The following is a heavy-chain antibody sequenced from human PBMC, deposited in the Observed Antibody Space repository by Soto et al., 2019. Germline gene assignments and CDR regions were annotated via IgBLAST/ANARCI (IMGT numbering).Heavy chain of an antibody. CDR2: INHTGST. D-gene: IGHD2-8*02. J-gene: IGHJ4*02. CDR3: ARDNITGLFDY. CDR1: GGSFSGCS. V-gene: IGHV4-34*01. Sequence: QVQLQQSGAGLLKPSETLSLTCAVYGGSFSGCSWTWIRQPPGTGLEWIGEINHTGSTNYNPSLKSRVTISVDTSKNQFSLKLTSVTAADTAVYYCARDNITGLFDYWGQGTLVTVSS.